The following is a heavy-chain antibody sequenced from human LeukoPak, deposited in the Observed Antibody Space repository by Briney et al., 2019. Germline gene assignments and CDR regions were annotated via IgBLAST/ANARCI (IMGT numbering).Heavy chain of an antibody. V-gene: IGHV3-7*01. Sequence: PGGSLRLSCAASGVTLSSYWMSWVRQAPGKGLEWVTNIKQDGSEKYYVDSVKGGFTISRDNAKNSLYLQMNSLRAEDTAVYYCARHYFDSSGYLAGYWGQGALVTVSS. J-gene: IGHJ4*02. CDR1: GVTLSSYW. CDR3: ARHYFDSSGYLAGY. D-gene: IGHD3-22*01. CDR2: IKQDGSEK.